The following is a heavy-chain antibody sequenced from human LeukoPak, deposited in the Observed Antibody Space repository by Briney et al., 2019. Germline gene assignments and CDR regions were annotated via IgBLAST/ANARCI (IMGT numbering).Heavy chain of an antibody. Sequence: ASVKVSCKASGYTFTSYGISWVRQAPGQGLEWMGWINPNSADANYAQKFQGRVTVTRDTSISTVYMELSRLRSDDTAVYYCARGGSSSNDYWGQGTLITVSS. CDR1: GYTFTSYG. J-gene: IGHJ4*02. CDR2: INPNSADA. V-gene: IGHV1-2*02. D-gene: IGHD6-6*01. CDR3: ARGGSSSNDY.